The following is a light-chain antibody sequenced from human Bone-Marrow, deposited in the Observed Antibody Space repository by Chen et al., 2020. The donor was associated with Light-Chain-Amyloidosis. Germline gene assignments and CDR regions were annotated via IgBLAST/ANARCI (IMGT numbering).Light chain of an antibody. CDR3: SSYTITNTLV. J-gene: IGLJ1*01. Sequence: QSALTQPASVSGSPGQSITISCTGTSSDVGGDNHVSWYQQHPDKPSKLMIYEVTNRPSWVPDRFYGYKSDNTASLTISELQTEDEADYVCSSYTITNTLVFGSGTRVTVL. CDR2: EVT. CDR1: SSDVGGDNH. V-gene: IGLV2-14*01.